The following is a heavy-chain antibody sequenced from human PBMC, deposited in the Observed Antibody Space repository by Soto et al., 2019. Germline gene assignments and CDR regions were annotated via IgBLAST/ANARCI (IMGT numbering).Heavy chain of an antibody. J-gene: IGHJ4*02. CDR2: INHSGST. CDR1: GGSFSGYY. D-gene: IGHD4-17*01. Sequence: PSETLSLTCAVYGGSFSGYYWSWIRQPPGKGLEWIGEINHSGSTNHNPSLKSRVTISVDTSKNQFSLKLSSVTAADTAVYYCARDNGDYEYYFDYWGQGTLVTVSS. CDR3: ARDNGDYEYYFDY. V-gene: IGHV4-34*01.